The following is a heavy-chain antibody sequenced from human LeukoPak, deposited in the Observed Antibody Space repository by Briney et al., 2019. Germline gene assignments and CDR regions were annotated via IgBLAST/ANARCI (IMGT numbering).Heavy chain of an antibody. D-gene: IGHD2-2*01. Sequence: SETLSLNCTGSGGSISSANHFWSWVRQSPGEGLEWIGYIHYDGRAHYNPSLKSRVSMSLDMSKNQFSLSLSSVTAADTAIYYCAREVITPGDSDGFDLWGQGTMVSVSS. V-gene: IGHV4-30-4*08. J-gene: IGHJ3*01. CDR2: IHYDGRA. CDR1: GGSISSANHF. CDR3: AREVITPGDSDGFDL.